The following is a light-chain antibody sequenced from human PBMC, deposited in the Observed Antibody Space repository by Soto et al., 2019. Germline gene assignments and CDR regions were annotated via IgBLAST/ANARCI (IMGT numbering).Light chain of an antibody. J-gene: IGKJ4*01. CDR1: QSVTYN. V-gene: IGKV3-15*01. Sequence: EIVMTQSPATLSVSPGETATLSCRASQSVTYNLAWYQQKPGQGPRLLIYGAFTRATGIPARVSSSGSGTEFTLTIRSLQSEDFAVYYCQQYKNWPPLPFGGGTKEEIQ. CDR2: GAF. CDR3: QQYKNWPPLP.